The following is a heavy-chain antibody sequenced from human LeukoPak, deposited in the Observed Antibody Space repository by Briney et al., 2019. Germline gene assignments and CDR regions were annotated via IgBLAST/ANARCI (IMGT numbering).Heavy chain of an antibody. D-gene: IGHD3-22*01. V-gene: IGHV1-2*02. CDR3: ARVQAMIVVASYYFDY. J-gene: IGHJ4*02. CDR2: INPNSGGT. CDR1: GYTFTGYY. Sequence: ASVKVSCKASGYTFTGYYMHWVRQAPGQGLEWMGWINPNSGGTNYAQKFQSRVTMTRDTSISTAYMELSRLRSDDTAVYYCARVQAMIVVASYYFDYWGQGTLVTVSS.